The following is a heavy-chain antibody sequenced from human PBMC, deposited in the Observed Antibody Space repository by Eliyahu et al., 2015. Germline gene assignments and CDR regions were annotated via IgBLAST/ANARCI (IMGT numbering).Heavy chain of an antibody. CDR1: GGTFSSYA. D-gene: IGHD3-22*01. CDR2: IIPIFGTA. Sequence: EVKKPGSSVKVSCKASGGTFSSYAISWVRQAPGQGLEWMGGIIPIFGTANYAQKFQGRVTITADKSTSTAYMELSSLRSEDTAVYYCARGGVGSIVVVINPLDYWGQGTLVTVSS. V-gene: IGHV1-69*06. CDR3: ARGGVGSIVVVINPLDY. J-gene: IGHJ4*02.